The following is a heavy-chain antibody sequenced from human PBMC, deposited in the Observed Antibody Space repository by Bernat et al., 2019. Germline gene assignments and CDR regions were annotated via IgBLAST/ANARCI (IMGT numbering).Heavy chain of an antibody. CDR1: GGTFSSYA. CDR2: IIPIFGTA. CDR3: ARGSFIRDYYDSSGRSDDFDI. V-gene: IGHV1-69*01. J-gene: IGHJ3*02. D-gene: IGHD3-22*01. Sequence: QVQLVQSGAEVKKPGSSVKVSCKASGGTFSSYAISWVRQAPGQGLEWMGGIIPIFGTANYAQQFQGRVKITADESTSTAYMELSSRGSEDTAVYYCARGSFIRDYYDSSGRSDDFDIWGQGTMVTVSS.